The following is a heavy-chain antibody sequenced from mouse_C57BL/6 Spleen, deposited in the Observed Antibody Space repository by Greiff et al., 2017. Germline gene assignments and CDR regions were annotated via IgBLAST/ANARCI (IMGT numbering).Heavy chain of an antibody. D-gene: IGHD2-3*01. CDR1: GFTFSDYY. CDR3: ARRDDGYWYFDV. V-gene: IGHV5-12*01. CDR2: ISNGGGST. J-gene: IGHJ1*03. Sequence: EVQVVESGGGLVQPGGSLKLSCAASGFTFSDYYMYWVRQTPEKRLEWVAYISNGGGSTYYPDTVKGRFTISRDNAKNTLYLQMSRLKSEDTAMYYCARRDDGYWYFDVWGTGTTVTVSS.